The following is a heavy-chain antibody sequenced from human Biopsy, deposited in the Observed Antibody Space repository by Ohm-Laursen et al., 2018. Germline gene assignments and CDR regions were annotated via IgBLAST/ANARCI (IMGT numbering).Heavy chain of an antibody. J-gene: IGHJ4*02. CDR1: GFDFRNYD. Sequence: SLRLSCAASGFDFRNYDLTWIRQAPGKGLEWVASLAFRSGRTYYADSVKGRFTISRDDSQNTLYLQMDSLRVADTAVYHCAKYQLPATATSILDYWGQGALVTVSS. CDR3: AKYQLPATATSILDY. D-gene: IGHD4-17*01. V-gene: IGHV3-23*01. CDR2: LAFRSGRT.